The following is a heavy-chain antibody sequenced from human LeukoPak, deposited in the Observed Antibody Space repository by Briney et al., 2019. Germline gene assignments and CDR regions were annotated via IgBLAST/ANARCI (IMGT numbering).Heavy chain of an antibody. V-gene: IGHV3-33*06. CDR2: IWYDGSNK. J-gene: IGHJ4*02. CDR3: AKGPGYSTIDY. CDR1: GFTLSSYG. D-gene: IGHD2-21*01. Sequence: PGGCLRLSCAASGFTLSSYGMHWVRLAPGKGLEWVAVIWYDGSNKYYVDSVKGRFTISRDNFKNTLYLQMNSPRAEDTAVYYCAKGPGYSTIDYWGQGTLVTVSS.